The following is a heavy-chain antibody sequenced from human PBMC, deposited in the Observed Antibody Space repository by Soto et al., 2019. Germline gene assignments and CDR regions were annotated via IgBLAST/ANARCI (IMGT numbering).Heavy chain of an antibody. CDR3: ATQGASITMVRGAPLNFDY. CDR2: IYYSGST. Sequence: SETLSLTCTVSGGSISSSSYYWGWIRQPPGKGLEWIGSIYYSGSTYYNPSLKSRVTISVDTSKNQFSLKLSSVTAADTAVYYCATQGASITMVRGAPLNFDYWGQGTLVTVYS. V-gene: IGHV4-39*01. CDR1: GGSISSSSYY. J-gene: IGHJ4*02. D-gene: IGHD3-10*01.